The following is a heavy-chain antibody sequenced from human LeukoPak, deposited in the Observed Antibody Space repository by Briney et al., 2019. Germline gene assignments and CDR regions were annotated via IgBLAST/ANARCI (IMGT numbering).Heavy chain of an antibody. J-gene: IGHJ2*01. D-gene: IGHD5-18*01. Sequence: KPSETLSLTCTVSGGSISSYYWSWIRQPAGKGLEWIGRIYTSGSTNYNPSLKSRVTMSVDTSKNQFSLKLSSVTAADTAVYYCAGGGYSYGSWYFDLWGRGTLVTVSS. CDR2: IYTSGST. CDR3: AGGGYSYGSWYFDL. CDR1: GGSISSYY. V-gene: IGHV4-4*07.